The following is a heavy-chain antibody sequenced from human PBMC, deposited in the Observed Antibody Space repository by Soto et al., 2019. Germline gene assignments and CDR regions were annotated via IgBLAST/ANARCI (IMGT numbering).Heavy chain of an antibody. D-gene: IGHD5-18*01. CDR2: TYYRSKWYT. V-gene: IGHV6-1*01. Sequence: PSQTLSLTCASSGDSVSSYSAAWNWIRQSPSRGLEWLGRTYYRSKWYTDYAVSVKSRIIINPDTAKNQLSLQLNSVTPEDTAVYYCARAREYRYMPVAPDVFDTWGQGTMVTLS. CDR3: ARAREYRYMPVAPDVFDT. CDR1: GDSVSSYSAA. J-gene: IGHJ3*02.